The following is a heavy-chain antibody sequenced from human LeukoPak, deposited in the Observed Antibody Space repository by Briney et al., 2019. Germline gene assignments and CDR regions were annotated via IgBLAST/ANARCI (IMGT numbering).Heavy chain of an antibody. D-gene: IGHD3-22*01. Sequence: GRSLRLSSAASGFTFSDYGMHWVRLAPGKGLEWVGVTASDGSNKFYADSVKGRFTVSRDNSKNTLYLHMNSLRAEDTAVYYCARDNDPDYSSSPGWFDLWGQGTLVTVSS. V-gene: IGHV3-30*06. CDR2: TASDGSNK. J-gene: IGHJ5*02. CDR3: ARDNDPDYSSSPGWFDL. CDR1: GFTFSDYG.